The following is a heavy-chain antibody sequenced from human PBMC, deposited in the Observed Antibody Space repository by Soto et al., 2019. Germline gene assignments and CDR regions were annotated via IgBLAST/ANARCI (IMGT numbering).Heavy chain of an antibody. V-gene: IGHV4-31*03. Sequence: PSETLSLTCTVSGGSISSGGYYWSWIRQHPGKGLEWIGYIYYSGSTYYNPSLKSRVTISVDTSKNQFSLKLSSVTAADTAVYYCAREDYGDYGRIDYWGQGTLVTVSS. CDR1: GGSISSGGYY. CDR3: AREDYGDYGRIDY. D-gene: IGHD4-17*01. CDR2: IYYSGST. J-gene: IGHJ4*02.